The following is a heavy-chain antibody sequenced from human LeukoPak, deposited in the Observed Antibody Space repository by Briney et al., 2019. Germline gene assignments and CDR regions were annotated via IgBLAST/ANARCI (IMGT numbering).Heavy chain of an antibody. CDR1: GYTFISYG. CDR2: ISAYNGDT. V-gene: IGHV1-18*01. J-gene: IGHJ5*02. Sequence: GASVKVSCKASGYTFISYGITWVRQAPGQGLEWMGWISAYNGDTNYAQKLQGRVTMTTDTSTSTAYMELRSLRSDDTAVYYCARARDGYNYWFDPWGQGTLVTVSS. D-gene: IGHD5-24*01. CDR3: ARARDGYNYWFDP.